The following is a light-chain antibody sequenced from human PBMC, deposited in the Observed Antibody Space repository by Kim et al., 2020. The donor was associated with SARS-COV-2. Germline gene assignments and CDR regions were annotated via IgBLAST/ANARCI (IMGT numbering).Light chain of an antibody. V-gene: IGKV1-27*01. CDR1: QGISNY. J-gene: IGKJ1*01. CDR3: QKYNSAPRT. CDR2: AAS. Sequence: ASVGDRVTITCRASQGISNYLAWYQQKPGKVPKLLIYAASALQAGVPSRFSGSGSGTDFTLTISSLQPEDVATYYCQKYNSAPRTFGQGTKVDIK.